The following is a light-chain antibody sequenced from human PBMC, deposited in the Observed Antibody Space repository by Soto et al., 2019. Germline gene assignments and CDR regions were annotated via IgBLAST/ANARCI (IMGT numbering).Light chain of an antibody. CDR2: AAS. Sequence: DIQMTQSPSSLSASVGDRVTITCRASQSISSYLNWYQQKPGKAPKLLIYAASSLQSGVPSRFSGSGSGTDFTLTISSLQPEDFATYYCQQSYSTPTSITFGLGTRLEIK. CDR3: QQSYSTPTSIT. CDR1: QSISSY. V-gene: IGKV1-39*01. J-gene: IGKJ5*01.